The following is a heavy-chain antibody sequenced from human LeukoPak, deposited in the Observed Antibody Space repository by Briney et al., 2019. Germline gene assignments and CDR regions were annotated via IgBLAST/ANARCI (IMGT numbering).Heavy chain of an antibody. J-gene: IGHJ6*03. CDR2: IIPIFGTA. D-gene: IGHD2-15*01. CDR1: GGTFSSYA. V-gene: IGHV1-69*05. Sequence: SVKVSCEASGGTFSSYAISWVRQAPGQGLEWMGGIIPIFGTANYAQKFQGRVTITTDESTSTAYMELSSLRSEDTAVYYCARDLGCSGGSCYSNYYYYYMDVWGKGTTVTVSS. CDR3: ARDLGCSGGSCYSNYYYYYMDV.